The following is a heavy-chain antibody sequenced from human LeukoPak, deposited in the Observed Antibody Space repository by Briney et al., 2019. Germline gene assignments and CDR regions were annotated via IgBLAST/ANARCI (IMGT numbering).Heavy chain of an antibody. D-gene: IGHD5-18*01. Sequence: ASVKVSCKASGYTFTSYDINWVRQATGQGLEWMGWMNPNSGNTGYARKFQGRVTMTRNTSISTAYMELSSLRSEDTAVYYCARDRPWLTRAGYWGQGTLVTVSS. CDR1: GYTFTSYD. CDR2: MNPNSGNT. V-gene: IGHV1-8*01. J-gene: IGHJ4*02. CDR3: ARDRPWLTRAGY.